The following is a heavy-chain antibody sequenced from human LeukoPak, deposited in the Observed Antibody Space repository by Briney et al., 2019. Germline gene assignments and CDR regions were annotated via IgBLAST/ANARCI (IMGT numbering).Heavy chain of an antibody. D-gene: IGHD3-16*01. CDR2: ISYDGSNK. CDR1: GFTFSSYG. CDR3: ARHGFGPRLSLTPPIDY. Sequence: SGGSLRLSCAASGFTFSSYGMHWVRQAPGKGLEWVAVISYDGSNKYYADSVKGRFTISRDNSKNTLYLQMNSLRAEDTAVYYCARHGFGPRLSLTPPIDYWGQGTLVTVSS. J-gene: IGHJ4*02. V-gene: IGHV3-30*03.